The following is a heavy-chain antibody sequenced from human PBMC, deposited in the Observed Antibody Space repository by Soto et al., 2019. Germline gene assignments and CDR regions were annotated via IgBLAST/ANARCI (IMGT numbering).Heavy chain of an antibody. D-gene: IGHD2-21*01. Sequence: PSETLSLTCAVYGGSFSGYYWSWIRQPPGKGLEWIGEINHSGSTNYNPSLESRVTISVDTSKNQFSLKLSSVTAADTAVYYCATLPPRIVVSLLPIPTWGQGILVT. CDR1: GGSFSGYY. CDR3: ATLPPRIVVSLLPIPT. J-gene: IGHJ5*02. V-gene: IGHV4-34*01. CDR2: INHSGST.